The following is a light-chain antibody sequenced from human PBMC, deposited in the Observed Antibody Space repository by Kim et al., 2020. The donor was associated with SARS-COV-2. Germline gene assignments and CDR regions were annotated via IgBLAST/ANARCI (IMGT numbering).Light chain of an antibody. V-gene: IGKV1-39*01. J-gene: IGKJ3*01. CDR1: QSIRSH. CDR2: AAS. CDR3: QQSYITPFT. Sequence: ASVGDRVTITCRTSQSIRSHLNWYQQKPGRAPKLLISAASTLQGGVPSRFSGSGSETDFTLTISSLQPEDFATYFCQQSYITPFTFGPGTKVDIK.